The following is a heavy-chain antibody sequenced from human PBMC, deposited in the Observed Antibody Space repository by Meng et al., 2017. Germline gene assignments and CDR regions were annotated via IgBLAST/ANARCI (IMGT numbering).Heavy chain of an antibody. CDR1: GYTFTSQH. CDR2: INPRGGST. CDR3: ARDEYISAAGKLFCDY. V-gene: IGHV1-46*01. J-gene: IGHJ4*02. D-gene: IGHD6-25*01. Sequence: QAELGKGGPGHKKPGASVKLSCKASGYTFTSQHMYWLRQAPGRVLEWMRRINPRGGSTGYAQKFQGGVTMTRDTSTSTVYMELSGLRSDDTAMYYCARDEYISAAGKLFCDYWGQGTLVTVSS.